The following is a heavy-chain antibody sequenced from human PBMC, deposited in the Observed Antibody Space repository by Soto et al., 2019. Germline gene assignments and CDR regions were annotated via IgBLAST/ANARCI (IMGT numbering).Heavy chain of an antibody. CDR3: ARGYRWLDY. J-gene: IGHJ4*02. V-gene: IGHV4-59*01. Sequence: SESLSLTGTVSGGSISSYYWSWIRQPPGKGLEWIGYIYYSGSTNYNPSLKSRVTISVDTSKNQFSLKLSSVTAADTAVYYCARGYRWLDYWGQGTPVTVSS. CDR1: GGSISSYY. D-gene: IGHD5-12*01. CDR2: IYYSGST.